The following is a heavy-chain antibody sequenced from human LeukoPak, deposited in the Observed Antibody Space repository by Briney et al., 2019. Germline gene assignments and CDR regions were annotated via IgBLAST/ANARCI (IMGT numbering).Heavy chain of an antibody. Sequence: ASVKVSCKASGYTFSGFYIHWVRQAPGQGLEWMGWINPNTGYTRYVPKFQGRVTMTRDTSISTAYMELSRLRSDDTAVYYCAREAVTGFDYWGQGTLVTVSS. CDR1: GYTFSGFY. J-gene: IGHJ4*02. CDR2: INPNTGYT. D-gene: IGHD4-17*01. V-gene: IGHV1-2*02. CDR3: AREAVTGFDY.